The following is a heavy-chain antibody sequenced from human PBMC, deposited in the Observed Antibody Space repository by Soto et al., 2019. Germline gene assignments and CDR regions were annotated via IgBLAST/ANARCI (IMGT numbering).Heavy chain of an antibody. CDR3: TRRQKNNYYSRMDV. V-gene: IGHV4-34*01. Sequence: PSETLSLTCAVSGGLFRDYYWNWVRQPPGKGLEWIGEINHSGSTNYSPSLKSRVTISVDTSKTQFSLKLNSVTAADTALYYCTRRQKNNYYSRMDVRGQGTTVTVSS. J-gene: IGHJ6*02. CDR1: GGLFRDYY. D-gene: IGHD4-4*01. CDR2: INHSGST.